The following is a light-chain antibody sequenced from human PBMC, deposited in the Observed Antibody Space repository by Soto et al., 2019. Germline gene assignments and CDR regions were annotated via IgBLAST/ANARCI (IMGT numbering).Light chain of an antibody. CDR3: QSYDSSLSGFWL. V-gene: IGLV1-40*01. Sequence: QSVLTQPPSVSGAPGQRVTISCTGSSSNIGAGYDVHWYQQLPGTAPKLLIYGNSNRPSGVPDRFSGSKSGTSASLAITGLQAEDEADYYCQSYDSSLSGFWLFGGGTKVTVL. J-gene: IGLJ3*02. CDR2: GNS. CDR1: SSNIGAGYD.